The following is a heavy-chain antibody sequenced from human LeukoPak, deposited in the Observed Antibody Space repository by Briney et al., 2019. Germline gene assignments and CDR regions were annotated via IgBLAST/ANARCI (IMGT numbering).Heavy chain of an antibody. V-gene: IGHV3-7*03. Sequence: PGGSLRLSCAASGFTFSSYWMSWVRQAPGKGLEWVANIKKDGSEKYYVDSVKGRFTISRDNAKTSLYLQMNSLRAEDAAVYYCAKDRSIGTYYTFDHWGQGTLVTVSS. CDR2: IKKDGSEK. D-gene: IGHD1-26*01. CDR1: GFTFSSYW. CDR3: AKDRSIGTYYTFDH. J-gene: IGHJ4*02.